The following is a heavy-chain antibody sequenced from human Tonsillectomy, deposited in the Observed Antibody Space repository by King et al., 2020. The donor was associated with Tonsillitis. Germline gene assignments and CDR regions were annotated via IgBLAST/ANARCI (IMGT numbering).Heavy chain of an antibody. CDR2: ISYDGSNK. CDR1: GFTFSSYA. V-gene: IGHV3-30*04. J-gene: IGHJ6*02. CDR3: ARDPTMVRGGYYYGMDF. D-gene: IGHD3-10*01. Sequence: VQLVESGGGVVQPGRSLRLSCAASGFTFSSYAMHWVRQAPGRGLEWVAVISYDGSNKYYADSVKGRFTISRDNSKNTLYLQMNSLRAEDTAVYYCARDPTMVRGGYYYGMDFWGQGTPVTVSS.